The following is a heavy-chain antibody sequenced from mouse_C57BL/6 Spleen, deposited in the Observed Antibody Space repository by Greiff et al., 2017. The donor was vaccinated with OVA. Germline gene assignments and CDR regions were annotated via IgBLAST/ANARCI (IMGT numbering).Heavy chain of an antibody. V-gene: IGHV2-2*01. CDR1: GFSLTSYG. Sequence: VKVVESGPGLVQPSQSLSITCTVSGFSLTSYGVHWVRQSPGKGLEWLGVIWSGGSTDYNAAFISRLSISKDNSKSQVFFKMNSLQADDTAIYYCARKGAYDYDDAMDYWGQGTSVTVSS. D-gene: IGHD2-4*01. CDR3: ARKGAYDYDDAMDY. CDR2: IWSGGST. J-gene: IGHJ4*01.